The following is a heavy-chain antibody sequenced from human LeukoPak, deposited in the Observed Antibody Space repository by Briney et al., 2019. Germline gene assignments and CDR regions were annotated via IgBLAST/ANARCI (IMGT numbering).Heavy chain of an antibody. CDR2: IHHSGTT. J-gene: IGHJ4*02. V-gene: IGHV4-30-2*06. CDR3: ARALGTMVRGVIY. CDR1: GDSISSGGYY. Sequence: PSETLSLTCSVFGDSISSGGYYWSWIRQSPGKGLEWIGYIHHSGTTYYTPSLKSRVTISVDRSRNQFSLKLSSVTAADTAVYYCARALGTMVRGVIYWGQGTLVTVSS. D-gene: IGHD3-10*01.